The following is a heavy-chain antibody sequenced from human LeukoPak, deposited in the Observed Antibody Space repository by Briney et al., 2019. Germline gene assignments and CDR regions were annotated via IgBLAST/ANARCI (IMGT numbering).Heavy chain of an antibody. D-gene: IGHD3-22*01. CDR2: IRYDGSNK. J-gene: IGHJ6*03. V-gene: IGHV3-30*02. CDR3: AKKPPHYYYYTSGYYSSSYYYYYMDV. Sequence: GSLRLSCAASGFTFSSYGMHWVRQAPGKGLEWVAFIRYDGSNKYYADSVKGRFTISRDNSKNTLYLQMNSLRAEDTAVYYCAKKPPHYYYYTSGYYSSSYYYYYMDVWGKGTTVTVSS. CDR1: GFTFSSYG.